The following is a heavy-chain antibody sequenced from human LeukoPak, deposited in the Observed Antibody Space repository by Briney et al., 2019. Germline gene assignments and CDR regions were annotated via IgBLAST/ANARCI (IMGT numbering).Heavy chain of an antibody. CDR2: INPNSGGT. D-gene: IGHD3-22*01. CDR1: GYTFTGYY. V-gene: IGHV1-2*02. CDR3: ARDIDSSGYAFDI. J-gene: IGHJ3*02. Sequence: ASVKVSCKASGYTFTGYYMHWVRQAPGQGLEWMGWINPNSGGTNYAQKFQGRVTMTRDTSISTAYMELSRLRSDDTAVYYCARDIDSSGYAFDIWGQGTMVTVSS.